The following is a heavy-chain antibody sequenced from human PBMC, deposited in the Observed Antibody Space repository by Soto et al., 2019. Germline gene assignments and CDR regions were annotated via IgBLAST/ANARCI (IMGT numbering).Heavy chain of an antibody. Sequence: QVTLKEPGPVLLKPTETLSLTCTVSGFSFSNRRMGVSWIRQPPGKALEWLAHIFSTDEKSYSPSLRSRLIISKDTSRSQVVLTMTNMDPEDTGTYYCARIDHAHVIWGQGILVTVSS. J-gene: IGHJ4*02. CDR3: ARIDHAHVI. CDR2: IFSTDEK. CDR1: GFSFSNRRMG. V-gene: IGHV2-26*01.